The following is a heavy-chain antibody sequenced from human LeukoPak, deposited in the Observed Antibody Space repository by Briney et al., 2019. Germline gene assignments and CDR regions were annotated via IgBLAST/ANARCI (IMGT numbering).Heavy chain of an antibody. CDR2: IKEDGSDK. V-gene: IGHV3-7*01. Sequence: PGGSLRLSCAASGFTFSRYWMNWVRQAPGKGLEWLANIKEDGSDKYYVDSVRGRFTISRDNAKNTLYLQMNSLRAEDTAVYYCGRDHAMAVAGLIDYWGQGTLVAVSS. D-gene: IGHD6-19*01. CDR1: GFTFSRYW. J-gene: IGHJ4*02. CDR3: GRDHAMAVAGLIDY.